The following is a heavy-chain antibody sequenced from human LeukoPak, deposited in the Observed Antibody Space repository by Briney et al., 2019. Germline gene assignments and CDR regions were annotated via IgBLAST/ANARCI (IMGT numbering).Heavy chain of an antibody. Sequence: PSETLSLTCAVYGGSFSGYYWSWIRQPPGKGLEWIGEINHSGSTNYNPSLKSRVTISVDTSKNQFSLKLSSVTAADTAVYYCARGLYCGSTSCRRGYYYYYGMDVWGKGTTVTVSS. CDR1: GGSFSGYY. V-gene: IGHV4-34*01. CDR2: INHSGST. J-gene: IGHJ6*04. D-gene: IGHD2-2*01. CDR3: ARGLYCGSTSCRRGYYYYYGMDV.